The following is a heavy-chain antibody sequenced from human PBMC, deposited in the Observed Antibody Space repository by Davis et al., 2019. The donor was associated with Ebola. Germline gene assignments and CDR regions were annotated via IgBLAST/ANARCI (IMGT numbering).Heavy chain of an antibody. CDR2: LGLSADT. J-gene: IGHJ3*02. Sequence: GESLKISCAASGFIFSSYVMSWVRQAPGKGLEWVSTLGLSADTYYADSVKGRFTISRGNAKNSLYLQMNSLRAEDTAVYHCARGGYYDSSGYSHAAFDIWGQGTMVTVSS. CDR1: GFIFSSYV. V-gene: IGHV3-21*01. CDR3: ARGGYYDSSGYSHAAFDI. D-gene: IGHD3-22*01.